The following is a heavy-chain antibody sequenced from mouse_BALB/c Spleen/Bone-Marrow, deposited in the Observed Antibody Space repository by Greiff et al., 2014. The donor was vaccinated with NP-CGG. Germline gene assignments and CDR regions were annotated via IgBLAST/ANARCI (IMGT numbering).Heavy chain of an antibody. CDR3: TIRYYAMDY. J-gene: IGHJ4*01. CDR1: GYTLTRYT. D-gene: IGHD1-1*01. Sequence: QVQLQQSGAELARPGASVKMSCQASGYTLTRYTMHWEKKRPGQGLEWIGYIIPNSGYSNYNQKFKDKATLTADKSSSTAYMQLSSLTSEDSAVYYCTIRYYAMDYWGQGTSVAVSS. V-gene: IGHV1-4*01. CDR2: IIPNSGYS.